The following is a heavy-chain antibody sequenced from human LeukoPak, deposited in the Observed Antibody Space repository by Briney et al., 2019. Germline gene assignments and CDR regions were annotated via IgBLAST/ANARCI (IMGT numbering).Heavy chain of an antibody. CDR2: ISSSSSYI. CDR1: RVTFSSYS. CDR3: ARDLSAATGTGGFDP. Sequence: GGSLRLSCAASRVTFSSYSMNWGREAPGKGLEWGSTISSSSSYIYYADSVRGRFTISRDNAKNTLYLQMNSLRAEDTAVYYCARDLSAATGTGGFDPWGQGTLVTVSS. V-gene: IGHV3-21*01. D-gene: IGHD6-13*01. J-gene: IGHJ5*02.